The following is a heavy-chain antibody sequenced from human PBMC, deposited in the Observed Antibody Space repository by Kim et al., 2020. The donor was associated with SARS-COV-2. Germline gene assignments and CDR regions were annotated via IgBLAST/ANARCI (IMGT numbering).Heavy chain of an antibody. Sequence: GESLKISCKGSGYSFTSYWIGWVRQMPGKGLEWMGIIYPGDSDTRYSPSLQGQVTISADKSISTAYLQWSSLKASDTAMYYCARQVGYCSSTSCYAAVNYYYYYGMDVWGQGTTVTVSS. J-gene: IGHJ6*02. CDR3: ARQVGYCSSTSCYAAVNYYYYYGMDV. CDR1: GYSFTSYW. D-gene: IGHD2-2*03. V-gene: IGHV5-51*01. CDR2: IYPGDSDT.